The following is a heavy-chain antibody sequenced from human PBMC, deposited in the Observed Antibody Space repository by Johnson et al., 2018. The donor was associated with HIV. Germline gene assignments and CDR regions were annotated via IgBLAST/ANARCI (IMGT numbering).Heavy chain of an antibody. D-gene: IGHD2-8*02. V-gene: IGHV3-30*18. CDR1: GFTFSSYG. CDR3: AKAQVLADDCFNV. Sequence: QVQLVESGGGVDQPGRSLRLSCAASGFTFSSYGMHWVRQAPGKGLEWVAVISYDGSNKYYADSVKGRFTISRDNSKNTMYLQMNSLRAEDAAKYYCAKAQVLADDCFNVWGQGTVVTVSS. J-gene: IGHJ3*01. CDR2: ISYDGSNK.